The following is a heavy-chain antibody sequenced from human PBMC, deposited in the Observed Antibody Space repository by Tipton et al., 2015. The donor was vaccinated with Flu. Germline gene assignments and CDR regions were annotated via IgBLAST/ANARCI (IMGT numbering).Heavy chain of an antibody. CDR2: ISAYNGNT. D-gene: IGHD3-10*01. CDR3: ARDGPYHGSGSSYYYYMDV. CDR1: GYTLTELS. J-gene: IGHJ6*03. V-gene: IGHV1-18*01. Sequence: QLVQSGAEVKKPGASVKVSCKVSGYTLTELSMRWVRQAPGQGLEWMGWISAYNGNTNYAQKLQGRVTMTTDTSTSTAYMELRSLRSDDTAVYYCARDGPYHGSGSSYYYYMDVWGKGTTVTVSS.